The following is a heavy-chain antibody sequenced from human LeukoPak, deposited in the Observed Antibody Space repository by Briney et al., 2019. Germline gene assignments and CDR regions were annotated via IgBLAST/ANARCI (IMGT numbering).Heavy chain of an antibody. J-gene: IGHJ4*02. CDR3: ARAGGGPNYFDY. CDR1: GFTFSSHW. V-gene: IGHV3-74*01. D-gene: IGHD3-10*01. CDR2: INTDGSST. Sequence: QTGGSLRLSCAASGFTFSSHWMHWVRQAPGKGPVWVSRINTDGSSTFYADSVKGRFTISRDNAKNTLYLQRNSLRAEDTAVYYCARAGGGPNYFDYWGQGTLVTVSS.